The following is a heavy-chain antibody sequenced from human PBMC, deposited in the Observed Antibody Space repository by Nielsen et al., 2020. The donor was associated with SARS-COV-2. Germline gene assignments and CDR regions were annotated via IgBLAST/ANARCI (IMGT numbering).Heavy chain of an antibody. Sequence: SETLSLTCTVSGGSISSGGYYWSWIRQHPGKGLEWIGYIYYSGSTYYNPSLKSRVTISVDTSKNQFSLKLSSVTAADTAVYYCARLDSSGYLDWFDPWGQGTLVTVSS. D-gene: IGHD3-22*01. V-gene: IGHV4-31*03. CDR1: GGSISSGGYY. J-gene: IGHJ5*02. CDR3: ARLDSSGYLDWFDP. CDR2: IYYSGST.